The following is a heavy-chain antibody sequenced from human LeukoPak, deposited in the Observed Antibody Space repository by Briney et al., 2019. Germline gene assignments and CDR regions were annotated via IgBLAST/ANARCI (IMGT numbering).Heavy chain of an antibody. Sequence: GGSLRLSCAASGFPFSSYAMSWVRQAPGKGLEWVSVIYSGGSTYYADSVKGRFTISRDNSKNTLYLQMNSLRAEDTAVYYCARVLDYDILTGYLGGAFDIWGQGTMVTVSS. V-gene: IGHV3-53*01. CDR1: GFPFSSYA. CDR2: IYSGGST. J-gene: IGHJ3*02. D-gene: IGHD3-9*01. CDR3: ARVLDYDILTGYLGGAFDI.